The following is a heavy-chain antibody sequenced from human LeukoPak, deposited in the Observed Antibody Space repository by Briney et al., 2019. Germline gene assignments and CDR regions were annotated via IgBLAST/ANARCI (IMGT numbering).Heavy chain of an antibody. Sequence: SETLSLACAVYGGSFSGYYWSWIRQPPGKGLEWIGEINHSGSTNYNPSLKSRVDTSKNQFSLKLSSVTAADTAVYYSARRGYDYWGQGTLVTVSS. CDR1: GGSFSGYY. V-gene: IGHV4-34*01. D-gene: IGHD5-18*01. CDR2: INHSGST. J-gene: IGHJ4*02. CDR3: ARRGYDY.